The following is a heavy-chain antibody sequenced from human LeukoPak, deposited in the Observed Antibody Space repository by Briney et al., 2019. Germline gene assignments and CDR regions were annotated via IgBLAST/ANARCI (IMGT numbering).Heavy chain of an antibody. D-gene: IGHD3-22*01. Sequence: PSETLSLTCTVSGGSISSSSYYWGWIRQPPGKGLEWIGSIYYSGSTYYNPPLKSRVTISVDTSKNQFSLKLSSVTAADTAVYYCARDNDYYYDSSGYYWPERKQGLDYWGQGTLVTVSS. CDR3: ARDNDYYYDSSGYYWPERKQGLDY. V-gene: IGHV4-39*07. J-gene: IGHJ4*02. CDR2: IYYSGST. CDR1: GGSISSSSYY.